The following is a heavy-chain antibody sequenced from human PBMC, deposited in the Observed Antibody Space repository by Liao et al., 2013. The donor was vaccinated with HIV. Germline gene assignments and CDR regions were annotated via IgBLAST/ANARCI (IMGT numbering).Heavy chain of an antibody. CDR1: GDSIGSDSPY. CDR3: ARSVPAAHFEY. Sequence: QLQLREWGPPGLVKPSETLSLTCTVSGDSIGSDSPYWGWIRQSPGTGLEWIGSVHFSGTTYINPSLKSRVSLSVDTSMNRFSLHLTTVTAADTAVYYCARSVPAAHFEYWGQGALVTVSS. V-gene: IGHV4-39*07. D-gene: IGHD2-2*01. J-gene: IGHJ4*02. CDR2: VHFSGTT.